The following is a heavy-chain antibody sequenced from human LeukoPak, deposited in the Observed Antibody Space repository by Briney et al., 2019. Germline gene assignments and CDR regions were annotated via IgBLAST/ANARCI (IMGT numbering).Heavy chain of an antibody. CDR2: IKEDGSEQ. Sequence: PEGSLRLSCAASGFTFSTYWMTWVRQAPGKGLEWVANIKEDGSEQYYVDSVKGRFTISRDNAKNSLYLQMNSLRAEDTAVYYCARDYSTVLRRDFDYWGQGTLVTVSS. D-gene: IGHD4-23*01. V-gene: IGHV3-7*01. CDR3: ARDYSTVLRRDFDY. CDR1: GFTFSTYW. J-gene: IGHJ4*02.